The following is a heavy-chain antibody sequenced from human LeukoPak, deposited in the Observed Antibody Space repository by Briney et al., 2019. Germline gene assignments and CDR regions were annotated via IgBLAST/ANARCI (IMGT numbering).Heavy chain of an antibody. CDR1: GYTFTSYD. CDR2: MSPNSGNT. Sequence: ASVKVSCKASGYTFTSYDINWVRQATGQGLEWMGWMSPNSGNTGYAQKFQGRVTMTRNTSISTAYMELSSLRSEDTAVYYCAREIAADRAYYYYYGMDVWGQGTTVTVSS. J-gene: IGHJ6*02. D-gene: IGHD6-13*01. V-gene: IGHV1-8*01. CDR3: AREIAADRAYYYYYGMDV.